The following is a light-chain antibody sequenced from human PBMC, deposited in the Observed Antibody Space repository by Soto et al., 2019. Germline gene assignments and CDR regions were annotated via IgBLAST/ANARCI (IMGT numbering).Light chain of an antibody. CDR3: QQFNSYPIT. V-gene: IGKV1-9*01. CDR2: SAS. Sequence: DIPLTQSSSFLSASVGDRVTITCRASQDISSFLAWYQQRPGKAPELLIFSASTLQIGVPSSFSGSGSGTEFTVTISGLQAEDFATYYCQQFNSYPITFGQETRQEIK. CDR1: QDISSF. J-gene: IGKJ5*01.